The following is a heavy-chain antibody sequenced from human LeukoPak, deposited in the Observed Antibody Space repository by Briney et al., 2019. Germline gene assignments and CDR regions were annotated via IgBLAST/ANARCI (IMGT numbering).Heavy chain of an antibody. CDR3: ARRGGHGGSFDY. D-gene: IGHD4-23*01. CDR1: GGSLSSYY. Sequence: SETLSLTCTGSGGSLSSYYWSWIRQPPGKGREWIGYIYYSGSGSTNYNPSLKSRVTISVDTSKNQFSLKLSSVTAADTAVYYCARRGGHGGSFDYWGQGTLVTVSS. V-gene: IGHV4-59*12. J-gene: IGHJ4*02. CDR2: IYYSGSGST.